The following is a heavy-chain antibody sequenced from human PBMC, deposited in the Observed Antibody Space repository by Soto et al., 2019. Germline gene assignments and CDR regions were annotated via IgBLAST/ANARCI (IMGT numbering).Heavy chain of an antibody. CDR1: GGSISSSTYY. D-gene: IGHD2-21*02. CDR3: ARHGKADCGGDCYVDDAFDI. J-gene: IGHJ3*02. Sequence: SETLSLTCTVSGGSISSSTYYWGWIRQPPGKGLEWIGSISFSGSTYYNPSLKSRVTISIDTSKNQFSLRLSSVTAADTAVFYCARHGKADCGGDCYVDDAFDIWGKGTAVTVSS. V-gene: IGHV4-39*01. CDR2: ISFSGST.